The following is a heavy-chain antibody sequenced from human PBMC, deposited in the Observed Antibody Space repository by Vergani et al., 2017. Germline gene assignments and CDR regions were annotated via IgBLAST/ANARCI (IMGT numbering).Heavy chain of an antibody. V-gene: IGHV3-30*03. CDR3: ATTVVVGH. D-gene: IGHD2-21*01. Sequence: VQLVESGGGVVQPGRSLRLSCASSGFTFSLYGMHWVRPVPGKGLAWVAVLSYVGSNKYYADSVKGRFTISRDNSKKTLYLQMNSLRADDTAVYYCATTVVVGHWGQGTLVTVSS. CDR2: LSYVGSNK. CDR1: GFTFSLYG. J-gene: IGHJ4*02.